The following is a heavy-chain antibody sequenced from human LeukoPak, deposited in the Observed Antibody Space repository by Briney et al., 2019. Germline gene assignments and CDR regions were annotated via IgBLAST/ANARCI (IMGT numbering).Heavy chain of an antibody. D-gene: IGHD3-10*01. CDR1: GGSFSGYY. V-gene: IGHV4-59*10. CDR3: ARGGVRGVIFDY. Sequence: SETLSLTCAVYGGSFSGYYWSWIRQPAGKGLEWIGRIYTSGSTNYNPSFKSRVTISVDTSKNQFSLKLSSVTAADTAVYYCARGGVRGVIFDYWGQGTLVTVSS. J-gene: IGHJ4*02. CDR2: IYTSGST.